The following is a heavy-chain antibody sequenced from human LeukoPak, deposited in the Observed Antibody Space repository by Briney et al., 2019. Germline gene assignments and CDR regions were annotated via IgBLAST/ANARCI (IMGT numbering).Heavy chain of an antibody. CDR3: ARDTYYYDSSGYCCYFDY. D-gene: IGHD3-22*01. CDR1: GFTFSYYC. J-gene: IGHJ4*02. Sequence: GAPILSFAAAGFTFSYYCIPLVPQAPGKGVGWGAVFRYDGSNKHYADSVKGRFTISRDNSKNTLYLQMNSLRAEDTAVYYCARDTYYYDSSGYCCYFDYWGQGTLVTVSS. CDR2: FRYDGSNK. V-gene: IGHV3-33*08.